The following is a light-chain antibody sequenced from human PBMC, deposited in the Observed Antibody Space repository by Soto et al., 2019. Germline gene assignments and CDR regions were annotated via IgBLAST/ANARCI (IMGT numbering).Light chain of an antibody. CDR1: ESVSNN. J-gene: IGKJ4*01. V-gene: IGKV3-15*01. Sequence: DILMTQSPATLSVSQGERATLSCRASESVSNNLAWYQQKPGQAPRLLIFGASARATGIPARFSGSGSGTEFTLTISSLQSEDFAGYYCQQYNKWSLTFGGGTKVEIK. CDR3: QQYNKWSLT. CDR2: GAS.